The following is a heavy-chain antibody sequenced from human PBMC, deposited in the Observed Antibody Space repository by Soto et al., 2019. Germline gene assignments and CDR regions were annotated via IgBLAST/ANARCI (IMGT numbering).Heavy chain of an antibody. CDR2: ISAYNGNT. V-gene: IGHV1-18*01. CDR1: GYTFTSYG. J-gene: IGHJ5*02. Sequence: QVQLVQSGAEVKKPGASVKVSCKASGYTFTSYGISWVRQAPGQGLEWMGWISAYNGNTNYAQKLQGRVTMTTDTSTSTAYMELRSLRSDDTAVYYCARDESRNYYYIWGSRTFDPWGQGTLVTVSS. D-gene: IGHD3-16*01. CDR3: ARDESRNYYYIWGSRTFDP.